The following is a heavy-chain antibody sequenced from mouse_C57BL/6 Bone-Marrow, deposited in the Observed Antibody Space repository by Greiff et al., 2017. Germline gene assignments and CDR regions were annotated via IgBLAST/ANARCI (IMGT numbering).Heavy chain of an antibody. CDR2: INPSNGGT. D-gene: IGHD3-2*02. V-gene: IGHV1-53*01. CDR1: GYTFTSYW. CDR3: ARRSQTAQATFPFAY. J-gene: IGHJ3*01. Sequence: QVQLQQPGTELVKPGASVKLSCKASGYTFTSYWMHWVKQRPGQGLEWIGNINPSNGGTNYNEKFKSKATLTVDKSSSTAYMQLSSLTSEDSAVYYGARRSQTAQATFPFAYWGQGTLVTVSA.